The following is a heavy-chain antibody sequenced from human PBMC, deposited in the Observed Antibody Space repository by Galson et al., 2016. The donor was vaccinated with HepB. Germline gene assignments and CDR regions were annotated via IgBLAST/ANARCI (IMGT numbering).Heavy chain of an antibody. D-gene: IGHD6-13*01. CDR2: IKEDGSEK. V-gene: IGHV3-7*03. CDR3: GRDTAGVGIDY. Sequence: SLRLSCAASGFTFSTYYMSWVRQAPGEGLEWVANIKEDGSEKYYVDSVKGRFTISRDNAKNSLYLLMNSLRAEDTAVYYCGRDTAGVGIDYWGQGTLVTVSS. J-gene: IGHJ4*02. CDR1: GFTFSTYY.